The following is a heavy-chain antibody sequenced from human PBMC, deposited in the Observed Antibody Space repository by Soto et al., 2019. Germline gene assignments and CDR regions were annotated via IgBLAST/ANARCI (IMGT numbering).Heavy chain of an antibody. J-gene: IGHJ6*02. V-gene: IGHV4-39*01. CDR2: IYYSGST. Sequence: PSETLSLTCTVSGGSISSSSYYWGWIRQPPGKGLEWIGSIYYSGSTYYNPSPKSRVTISVDTSKNQFSLKLSSVTAADTAVCYCARTYYDFWSGYYYYYGMDVWGQGTTVTVSS. CDR1: GGSISSSSYY. CDR3: ARTYYDFWSGYYYYYGMDV. D-gene: IGHD3-3*01.